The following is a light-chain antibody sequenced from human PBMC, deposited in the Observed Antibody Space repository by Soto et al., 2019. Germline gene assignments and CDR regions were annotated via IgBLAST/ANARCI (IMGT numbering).Light chain of an antibody. CDR1: SSDVGGYNY. J-gene: IGLJ1*01. CDR2: HVT. Sequence: QSVLTQPASVSGSPGQSITISCTGTSSDVGGYNYVSWYQQHPGKAPELMIYHVTNRPSGVSDRFSGSKSGNTASLTISGLQAEDEADYYCSSYTSSTTYVFGTGTKVTV. V-gene: IGLV2-14*01. CDR3: SSYTSSTTYV.